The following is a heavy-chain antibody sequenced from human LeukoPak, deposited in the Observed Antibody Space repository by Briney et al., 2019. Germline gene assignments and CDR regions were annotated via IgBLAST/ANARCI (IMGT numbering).Heavy chain of an antibody. Sequence: SVKVSCKASGGTFSSYAISWVRQAPGQGLEWMGRIIPILGIANYAQKFQGRVTITADKSTSTAYMELSSLRSEDTAVYYCAREDAQWLAYYGMDVWGQGTTVTVSS. CDR3: AREDAQWLAYYGMDV. CDR2: IIPILGIA. V-gene: IGHV1-69*04. D-gene: IGHD6-19*01. CDR1: GGTFSSYA. J-gene: IGHJ6*02.